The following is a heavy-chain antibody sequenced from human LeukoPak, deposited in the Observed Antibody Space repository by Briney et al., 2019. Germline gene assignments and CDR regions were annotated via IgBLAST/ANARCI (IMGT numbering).Heavy chain of an antibody. Sequence: AGGSLRLSCAASGFTFSSYAMNWVRQAPGKGLEWVAVISYDGSNKYYADSVKGRFTISRDNSKNTLYLQMNSLRAEDTAVYYCARDSQAIVAFDIWGQGTMVTVSS. V-gene: IGHV3-30*01. CDR1: GFTFSSYA. D-gene: IGHD3-22*01. J-gene: IGHJ3*02. CDR3: ARDSQAIVAFDI. CDR2: ISYDGSNK.